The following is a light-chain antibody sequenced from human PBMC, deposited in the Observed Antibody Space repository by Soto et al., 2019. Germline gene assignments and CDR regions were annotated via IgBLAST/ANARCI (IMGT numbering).Light chain of an antibody. CDR1: SSNIGSNP. CDR3: AAWDDYLNGWV. V-gene: IGLV1-44*01. Sequence: QPVLTRPPSVSGTPGQRVTISCSGSSSNIGSNPVNWYQQLPGTAPKLLIYSADQRPPGVPDRFSGSKSGTSASLAISGLQSEDEADYYCAAWDDYLNGWVFGGGTKLTVL. CDR2: SAD. J-gene: IGLJ3*02.